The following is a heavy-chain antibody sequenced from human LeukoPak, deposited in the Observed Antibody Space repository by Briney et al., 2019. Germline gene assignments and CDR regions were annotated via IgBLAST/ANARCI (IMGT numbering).Heavy chain of an antibody. V-gene: IGHV3-30*03. J-gene: IGHJ4*02. CDR3: ATMGGGGWHFDY. D-gene: IGHD3-16*01. Sequence: GGSLRLSCAASGFTFSSYGMHWVRQAPGKGLEWVAVISYDGSNKYYADSVKGRFTISRDNSKNTLYLQMNSLRAEDTAVYYCATMGGGGWHFDYWGQGTLVTVSS. CDR2: ISYDGSNK. CDR1: GFTFSSYG.